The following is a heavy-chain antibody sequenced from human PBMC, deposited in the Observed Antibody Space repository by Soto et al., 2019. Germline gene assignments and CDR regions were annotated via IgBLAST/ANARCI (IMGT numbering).Heavy chain of an antibody. Sequence: QVQLVESGGGLVKPGGSLRLSCEASGFTFSEYYMSWIRQAPGKGLEWIAYISTGSTTIYYGDSVKGRFTVSRDNAKNSLYLEMNNLRAEDTAVYFCARHRLNFDSGGDYHHGMDVWGQGTTVTVSS. CDR2: ISTGSTTI. D-gene: IGHD3-22*01. CDR3: ARHRLNFDSGGDYHHGMDV. V-gene: IGHV3-11*01. CDR1: GFTFSEYY. J-gene: IGHJ6*02.